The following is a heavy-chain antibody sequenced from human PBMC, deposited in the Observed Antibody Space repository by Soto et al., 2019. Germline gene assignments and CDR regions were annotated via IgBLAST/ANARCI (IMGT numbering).Heavy chain of an antibody. CDR3: ARVRRASTHSEIDY. CDR1: GGTFSSYA. V-gene: IGHV1-69*13. D-gene: IGHD4-17*01. J-gene: IGHJ4*02. CDR2: IIHIFGTA. Sequence: SVKVSCKASGGTFSSYAISWVRQAPGQGLEWMGGIIHIFGTANYAQKFQGRVTITADESTSTAYMELSSLRSEDTAVYYCARVRRASTHSEIDYWGQGTLVTVSS.